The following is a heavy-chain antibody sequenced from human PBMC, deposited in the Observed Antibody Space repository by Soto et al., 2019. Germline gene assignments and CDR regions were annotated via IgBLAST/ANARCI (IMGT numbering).Heavy chain of an antibody. D-gene: IGHD3-22*01. CDR2: INPNSGGT. V-gene: IGHV1-2*04. CDR3: ARDHYDSSCYIAFDI. J-gene: IGHJ3*02. CDR1: GYTFTGYY. Sequence: GASVEVSCKASGYTFTGYYMHWVRQAPGQGLEWMGWINPNSGGTNYAQKFQGWVTMTRDTSISTAYMELSRLRSDDTAVYYCARDHYDSSCYIAFDIWGQGTMVTVSS.